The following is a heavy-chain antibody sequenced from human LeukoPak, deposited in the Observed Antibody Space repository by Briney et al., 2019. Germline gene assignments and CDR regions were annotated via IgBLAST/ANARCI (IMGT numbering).Heavy chain of an antibody. CDR1: GFTFSSYS. CDR3: AREGFDGGNSLDY. J-gene: IGHJ4*02. Sequence: GGSLRLSCAASGFTFSSYSMNWVRQAPGKGLEWVSSISSSSSFIYYADSVKGRFTISRDNAKNTLYLQMNSLRAEDTAVYYCAREGFDGGNSLDYWGQGTLVTVSS. D-gene: IGHD4-23*01. CDR2: ISSSSSFI. V-gene: IGHV3-21*01.